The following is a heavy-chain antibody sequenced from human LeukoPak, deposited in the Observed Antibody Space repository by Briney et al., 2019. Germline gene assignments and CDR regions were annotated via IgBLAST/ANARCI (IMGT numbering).Heavy chain of an antibody. J-gene: IGHJ4*02. CDR1: GFTFSSYG. CDR3: AIIAAAGDFDY. Sequence: GGSLRLSCAASGFTFSSYGMHWVRQAPGKELEWVAFISYYGSDQYYADSVKGRFTISRDNSKNTLYLQMNSLRTEDTAVYYCAIIAAAGDFDYWGQGTLVTVSS. V-gene: IGHV3-30*03. CDR2: ISYYGSDQ. D-gene: IGHD6-13*01.